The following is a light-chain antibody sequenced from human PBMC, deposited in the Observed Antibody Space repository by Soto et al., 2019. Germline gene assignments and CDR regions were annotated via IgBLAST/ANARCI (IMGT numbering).Light chain of an antibody. J-gene: IGKJ5*01. Sequence: EIVMTQSPATLSVSPGERATLSCRASQNIGVNLAWYQQKPGQAPRLLIYAASTRATGIPASFSGSGSGTEFTLTITSLQSADFAVYYCQHYHKWPPIAFGQGTRLEIK. CDR2: AAS. V-gene: IGKV3-15*01. CDR1: QNIGVN. CDR3: QHYHKWPPIA.